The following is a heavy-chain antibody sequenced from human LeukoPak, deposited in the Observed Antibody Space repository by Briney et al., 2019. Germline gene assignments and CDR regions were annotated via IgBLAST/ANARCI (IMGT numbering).Heavy chain of an antibody. CDR1: GGSISSYY. CDR3: ARGGPPSDYFDY. Sequence: PSETLSLTCTVSGGSISSYYWSWIRQPPGKGLEWIGYIYYSGSTNYNPSLKSRVTISVDTSKNQFSLKLSSVTAADTAVYYCARGGPPSDYFDYWGQGTLVTVSS. V-gene: IGHV4-59*08. CDR2: IYYSGST. J-gene: IGHJ4*02. D-gene: IGHD3-16*01.